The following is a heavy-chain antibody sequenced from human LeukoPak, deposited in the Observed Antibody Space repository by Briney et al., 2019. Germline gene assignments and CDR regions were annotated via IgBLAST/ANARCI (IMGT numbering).Heavy chain of an antibody. CDR2: ISSDGGTT. Sequence: TGGSLRLSCSASGFTFSGYAMHWVRQAPGKGLEYVSAISSDGGTTYYADSVKGRFTISRDSSKNTLYLQMSSLRPEDTAVYYCVKGGVVTSRPLDYWGQGTLVTVSS. CDR3: VKGGVVTSRPLDY. J-gene: IGHJ4*02. V-gene: IGHV3-64D*09. CDR1: GFTFSGYA. D-gene: IGHD3-3*01.